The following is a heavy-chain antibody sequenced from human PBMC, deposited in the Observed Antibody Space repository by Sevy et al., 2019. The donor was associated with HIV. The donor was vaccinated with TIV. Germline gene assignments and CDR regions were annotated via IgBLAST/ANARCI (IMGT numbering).Heavy chain of an antibody. J-gene: IGHJ1*01. CDR3: ARDYGGIRHFQY. V-gene: IGHV3-21*01. D-gene: IGHD4-17*01. CDR2: ISSRSSYI. CDR1: GFTFSSYS. Sequence: GGSLRLSCAASGFTFSSYSMNWVRQAPGKGLEWVSSISSRSSYIYYADSVKGRFTISRDNAKNSLYLQMNSPRAEDTAVYYCARDYGGIRHFQYWGQGTLVTVSS.